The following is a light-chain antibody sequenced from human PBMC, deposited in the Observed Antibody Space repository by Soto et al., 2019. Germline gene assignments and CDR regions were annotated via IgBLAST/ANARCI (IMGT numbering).Light chain of an antibody. V-gene: IGKV3-15*01. Sequence: EIVMTQSPATLSVSPGERATLSCRASQSVGSGLSWYQQKPDQAPRLLIYGASTRATGIPARFSGSGSGTEFTLTISSLQSEDYAVYYCQQYGSSPGTFGQGTKVDIK. CDR1: QSVGSG. CDR3: QQYGSSPGT. J-gene: IGKJ1*01. CDR2: GAS.